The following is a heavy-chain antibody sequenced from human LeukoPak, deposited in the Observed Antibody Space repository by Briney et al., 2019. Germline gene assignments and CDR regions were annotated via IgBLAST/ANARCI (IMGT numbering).Heavy chain of an antibody. CDR3: ARQGGYSSSPDY. J-gene: IGHJ4*02. V-gene: IGHV4-61*08. D-gene: IGHD6-13*01. CDR2: IYYSGST. Sequence: SETLSLTCAVSGGSISSGGYSWSWIRQSPGKGLEWIGYIYYSGSTNYNPSLKSRVAISVDASKNQFSLKLSSVTAADTAVYYCARQGGYSSSPDYWGQGTLVTVSS. CDR1: GGSISSGGYS.